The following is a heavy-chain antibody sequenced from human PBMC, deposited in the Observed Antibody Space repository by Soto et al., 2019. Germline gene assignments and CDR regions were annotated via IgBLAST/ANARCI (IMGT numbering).Heavy chain of an antibody. CDR2: LYNSETT. CDR3: ARDKTQGAGWFDP. Sequence: HPXGCLGRACTASGREVSYNYMNWVRQAPGKGLEWVSVLYNSETTYYAESVKGRFTISRDTVKNTVYLETNNLRVDDTAVYYCARDKTQGAGWFDPWGRGTLVTVYS. CDR1: GREVSYNY. J-gene: IGHJ5*02. V-gene: IGHV3-53*01.